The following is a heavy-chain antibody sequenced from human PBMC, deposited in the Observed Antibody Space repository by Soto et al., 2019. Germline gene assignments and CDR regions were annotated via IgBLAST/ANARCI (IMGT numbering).Heavy chain of an antibody. Sequence: QVQLVESGGGVVQPGRSLRLSCAASGFTFSSYAMHWVRQAPGRGLEWVAVISYDGSNKYYADSVKGRFTISRDNSKNPLYLQMNSLRAEDTAVYYCARVRGHDFWSGPDYWGQGALVTVSS. V-gene: IGHV3-30-3*01. CDR2: ISYDGSNK. CDR3: ARVRGHDFWSGPDY. D-gene: IGHD3-3*01. CDR1: GFTFSSYA. J-gene: IGHJ4*02.